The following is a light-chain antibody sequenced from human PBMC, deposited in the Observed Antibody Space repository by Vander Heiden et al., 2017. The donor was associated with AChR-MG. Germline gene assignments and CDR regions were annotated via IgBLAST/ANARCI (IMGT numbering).Light chain of an antibody. CDR2: DDS. CDR1: DIGSKS. V-gene: IGLV3-21*02. CDR3: QVWGSGPDDAAWV. J-gene: IGLJ3*02. Sequence: SYVLSQPPSVSVAPGQTASITCGQSDIGSKSVPWYQQKPGPAPVVVVYDDSDRRSGSTERFSGSNTGNTATLPISRGEAGDEADYYCQVWGSGPDDAAWVFGGGTKLTVL.